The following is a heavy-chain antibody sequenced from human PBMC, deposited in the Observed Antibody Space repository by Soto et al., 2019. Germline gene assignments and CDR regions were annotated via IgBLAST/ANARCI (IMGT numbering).Heavy chain of an antibody. CDR3: GRDMLGQGNYMDV. CDR1: GFTLSIYG. J-gene: IGHJ6*03. D-gene: IGHD1-26*01. CDR2: LWYDGSKK. Sequence: QVQLVESGGGVVQPGRSLRLSCAASGFTLSIYGMHWVRQAPGKGLEWVAVLWYDGSKKYYADPVRARFTVSRDNSKNTLYLQMDSLRAEDTGVNYCGRDMLGQGNYMDVWGKGTAVIVSS. V-gene: IGHV3-33*01.